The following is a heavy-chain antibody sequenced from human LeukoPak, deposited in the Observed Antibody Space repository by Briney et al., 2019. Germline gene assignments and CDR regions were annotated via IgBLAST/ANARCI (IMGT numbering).Heavy chain of an antibody. V-gene: IGHV4-4*07. CDR1: GGSISRYY. CDR2: IYTSGST. Sequence: SETLSLTCTVSGGSISRYYWSWIRQPAGKGLEWIGRIYTSGSTNYNPSLKSRVTMSVDTSKNQFSLKLSSVTAADTAVYYCARDQYPYYYGSGSSLTYGMDVWGQGTTVTVSS. D-gene: IGHD3-10*01. J-gene: IGHJ6*02. CDR3: ARDQYPYYYGSGSSLTYGMDV.